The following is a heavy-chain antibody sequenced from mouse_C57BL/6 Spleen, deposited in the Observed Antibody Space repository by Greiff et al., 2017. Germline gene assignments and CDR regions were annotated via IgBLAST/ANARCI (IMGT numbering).Heavy chain of an antibody. CDR2: ISSGGSYT. CDR1: GFTFSSYG. D-gene: IGHD2-1*01. Sequence: EVMLVESGGDLVKPGGSLKLSCAASGFTFSSYGMSWVRQTPDKRLEWVATISSGGSYTYYPDRVKGRFTISRDNAKNTLYLQMSSLKSEDTAMYYCARLSGNYDYYAMDYWGQGTSVTVSS. J-gene: IGHJ4*01. CDR3: ARLSGNYDYYAMDY. V-gene: IGHV5-6*01.